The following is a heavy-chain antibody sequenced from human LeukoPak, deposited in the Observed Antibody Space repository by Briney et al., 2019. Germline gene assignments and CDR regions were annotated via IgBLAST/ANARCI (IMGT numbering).Heavy chain of an antibody. CDR3: ARDRYDSKRYYYYYMDV. J-gene: IGHJ6*03. CDR2: IYTSGST. CDR1: GGSISSGSYY. Sequence: PSETLSLTCTVSGGSISSGSYYWSWIRQPAGKGLEWIGRIYTSGSTNYNPSLKSRVTISVDTSKNQFSLKLSSVTAADTAVYYCARDRYDSKRYYYYYMDVWGKGTTVTVSS. V-gene: IGHV4-61*02. D-gene: IGHD3-3*01.